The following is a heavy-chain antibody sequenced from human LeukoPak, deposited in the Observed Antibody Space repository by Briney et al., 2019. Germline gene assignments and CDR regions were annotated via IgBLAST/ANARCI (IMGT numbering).Heavy chain of an antibody. CDR1: GFNVSSHY. CDR3: ARVGGVAAASFV. J-gene: IGHJ4*02. D-gene: IGHD6-13*01. V-gene: IGHV3-53*01. Sequence: GGSLRLSCAASGFNVSSHYMSWVRQAPGKGLEWVSVIYTGGTTNYADSVKGRFTISRDNSKNTLYLQMNSLRGEDTAIYYCARVGGVAAASFVWGQGTLVTVSS. CDR2: IYTGGTT.